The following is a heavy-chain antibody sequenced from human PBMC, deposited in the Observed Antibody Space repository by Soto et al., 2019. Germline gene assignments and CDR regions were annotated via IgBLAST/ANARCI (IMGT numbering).Heavy chain of an antibody. CDR1: GDSFGSHW. J-gene: IGHJ4*02. Sequence: GESLKISCKVSGDSFGSHWIGWVRQLPGKGLEWMGSIFPVDSEARYSPAFKGHVTLSVDKSVSTAYLQWTSLKASDTAMYYCARYSNYDFWSAYPDYWGQGALVTVSA. CDR3: ARYSNYDFWSAYPDY. V-gene: IGHV5-51*01. D-gene: IGHD3-3*01. CDR2: IFPVDSEA.